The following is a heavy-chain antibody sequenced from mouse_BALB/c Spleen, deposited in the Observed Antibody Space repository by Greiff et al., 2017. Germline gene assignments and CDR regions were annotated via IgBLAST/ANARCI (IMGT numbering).Heavy chain of an antibody. CDR3: ARPITTATAWFAY. Sequence: VQLQQSGAELMKPGASVKISCKATGYTFSSYWIEWVKQRPGHGLEWIGEILPGSGSTNYNEKFKGKATFTADTSSNTAYMQLSSLTSEDSAVYYCARPITTATAWFAYWGQGTLVTVSA. CDR1: GYTFSSYW. J-gene: IGHJ3*01. V-gene: IGHV1-9*01. CDR2: ILPGSGST. D-gene: IGHD1-2*01.